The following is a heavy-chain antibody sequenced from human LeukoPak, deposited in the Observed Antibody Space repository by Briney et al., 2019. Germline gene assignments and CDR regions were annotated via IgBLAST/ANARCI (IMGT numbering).Heavy chain of an antibody. J-gene: IGHJ4*02. CDR1: GGTFSSYA. Sequence: SVKVSCKASGGTFSSYAISWVRQAPGQGLEWMGGIIPIFGTANYAQKFQGRVTITAGESTSTAYMELSSLRSEDTAVYYCARDSVLSSSWYYPFDYWGQGTLVTVSS. CDR2: IIPIFGTA. V-gene: IGHV1-69*01. D-gene: IGHD6-13*01. CDR3: ARDSVLSSSWYYPFDY.